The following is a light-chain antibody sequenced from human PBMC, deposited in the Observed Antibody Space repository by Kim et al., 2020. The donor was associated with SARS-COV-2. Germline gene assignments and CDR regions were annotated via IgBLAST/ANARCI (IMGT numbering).Light chain of an antibody. V-gene: IGKV3-20*01. CDR2: GAS. J-gene: IGKJ4*01. CDR3: QQYGSSLLT. CDR1: HSGPSNY. Sequence: SPGERATLSSRASHSGPSNYLALYQHKAGEAPRLLISGASFKATGIPDRFAGSGSGTDFTLTISRLEPEDFAVYFCQQYGSSLLTFGGGTKVDIK.